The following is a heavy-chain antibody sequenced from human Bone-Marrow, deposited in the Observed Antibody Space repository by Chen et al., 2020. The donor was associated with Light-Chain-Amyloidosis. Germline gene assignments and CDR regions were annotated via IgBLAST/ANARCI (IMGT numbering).Heavy chain of an antibody. Sequence: EVQLVESGGGLIQPGGSLRLSCAASGFTVSSNYMSWVRQAPGKGLEWVSVIYSGGSTYYADSVKGRFTISRDNSKNTLYLQMNSLRGEDTAVYYCARLGYCSGGSCDSYAFDIWGQGTMVTVSS. J-gene: IGHJ3*02. V-gene: IGHV3-53*01. D-gene: IGHD2-15*01. CDR1: GFTVSSNY. CDR2: IYSGGST. CDR3: ARLGYCSGGSCDSYAFDI.